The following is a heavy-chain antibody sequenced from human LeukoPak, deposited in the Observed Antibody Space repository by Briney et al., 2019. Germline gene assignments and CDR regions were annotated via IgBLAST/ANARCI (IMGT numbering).Heavy chain of an antibody. J-gene: IGHJ4*02. Sequence: GGSLRLSCAASGFTFSTYSMNWVRQAPGKGLEWVSYISSSGSIIYYSDSVKGRFTISRDNAQNSLDLQMSSLRAEDTAFYCCVRDSQKVGAVFPSFDFWGQGTLVTVSS. CDR1: GFTFSTYS. D-gene: IGHD4/OR15-4a*01. CDR3: VRDSQKVGAVFPSFDF. CDR2: ISSSGSII. V-gene: IGHV3-48*01.